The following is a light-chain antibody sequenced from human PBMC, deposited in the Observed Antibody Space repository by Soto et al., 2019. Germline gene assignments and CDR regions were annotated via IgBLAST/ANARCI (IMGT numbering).Light chain of an antibody. J-gene: IGKJ1*01. V-gene: IGKV3-11*01. CDR2: DTS. CDR1: ETIRGL. CDR3: QHYNSYSEA. Sequence: EIVLTQSPATLSFSPGERATLSGRASETIRGLLAWYQQRPGQPPRLLIYDTSNRATGIPARFSGSGSGTDFTLTISSLHPDDFATYYCQHYNSYSEAFGQGTKVDIK.